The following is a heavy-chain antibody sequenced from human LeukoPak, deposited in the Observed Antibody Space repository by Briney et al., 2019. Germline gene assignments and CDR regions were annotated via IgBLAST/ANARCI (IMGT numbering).Heavy chain of an antibody. V-gene: IGHV3-23*01. D-gene: IGHD1-26*01. CDR3: AREDSGNYYFEF. CDR1: GFSFSSYT. J-gene: IGHJ4*02. CDR2: ISGSGGFT. Sequence: PGGSLRLSCAASGFSFSSYTMSWVRQAPGKGLEWVSAISGSGGFTYYADSVKGRFTISRDNSKNTLFLQMNSLRAEDTAVYYCAREDSGNYYFEFWGQGSLVTVSS.